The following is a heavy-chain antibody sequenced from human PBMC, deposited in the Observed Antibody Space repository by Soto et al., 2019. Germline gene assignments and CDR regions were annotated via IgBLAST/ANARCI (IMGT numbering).Heavy chain of an antibody. V-gene: IGHV5-10-1*01. D-gene: IGHD3-9*01. CDR3: ASSGILTGQSTGGYYYYGMDI. Sequence: GESLKISCKGSGYSFTSYWLSWVRQMPGKGLEWMGRIDPSDADTKYSPSFQGHVTISADKSISTAYLQWSSLKASYTAMYSCASSGILTGQSTGGYYYYGMDIWGQGTTVTVSS. J-gene: IGHJ6*02. CDR1: GYSFTSYW. CDR2: IDPSDADT.